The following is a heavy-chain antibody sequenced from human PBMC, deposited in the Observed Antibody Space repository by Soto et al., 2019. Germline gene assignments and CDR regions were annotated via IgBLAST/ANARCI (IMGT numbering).Heavy chain of an antibody. CDR3: ARVSDRVGAKDGMDV. CDR2: IDTSDGST. V-gene: IGHV1-46*01. Sequence: QVQLVQSGAEVKKPGASVKVSCKASGYTFTRYFMHWVRQAPGQGLEWMGIIDTSDGSTRYAQKFQGRVTMTRDTSPSTVYMDLSSLRSEDTAVYYCARVSDRVGAKDGMDVWGQGATVSVSS. CDR1: GYTFTRYF. D-gene: IGHD1-26*01. J-gene: IGHJ6*02.